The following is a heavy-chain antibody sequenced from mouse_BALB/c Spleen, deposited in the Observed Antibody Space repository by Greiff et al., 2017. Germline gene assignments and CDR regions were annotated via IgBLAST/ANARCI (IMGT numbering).Heavy chain of an antibody. D-gene: IGHD3-2*01. CDR2: IYPGDGDT. CDR1: GYAFSSYW. J-gene: IGHJ3*01. Sequence: QVQLQQSGAELVRPGSSVKISCKASGYAFSSYWMNWVKQRPGQGLEWIGQIYPGDGDTNYNGKFKGKATLTADKPSSTAYMQLSSLTSEDSAVYFCALDSSGYLAYWGQGTLVTVSA. V-gene: IGHV1-80*01. CDR3: ALDSSGYLAY.